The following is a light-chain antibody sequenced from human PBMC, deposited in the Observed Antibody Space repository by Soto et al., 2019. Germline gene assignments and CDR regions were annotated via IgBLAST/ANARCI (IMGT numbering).Light chain of an antibody. V-gene: IGLV2-14*01. Sequence: QSALTQPASVSGSPGQSITISCTGTSSDVGGYDYVSWYQQHPGKAPKHMIYEVTNRPSGVSNRFSGSRSGNTASLTISGLLAEDEADYYCSSYTSRTSLSFVFGAGTKLTVL. CDR3: SSYTSRTSLSFV. CDR2: EVT. CDR1: SSDVGGYDY. J-gene: IGLJ1*01.